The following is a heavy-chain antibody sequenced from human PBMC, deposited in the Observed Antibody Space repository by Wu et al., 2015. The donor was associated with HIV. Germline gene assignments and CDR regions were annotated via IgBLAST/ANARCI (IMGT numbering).Heavy chain of an antibody. CDR2: INPKTDAT. CDR1: GYIFTGYY. J-gene: IGHJ4*02. CDR3: LXHIHWANGYFYDH. D-gene: IGHD5-24*01. V-gene: IGHV1-2*02. Sequence: QIHLVQSGTEVQRPGASVNVSCKTSGYIFTGYYIHWVRQAPGQGIEWVGWINPKTDATLYARSFQGRVTMTRDTSISTAYMALDSLRSDDTAMYYCLXHIHWANGYFYDHWGQGTLVTVSS.